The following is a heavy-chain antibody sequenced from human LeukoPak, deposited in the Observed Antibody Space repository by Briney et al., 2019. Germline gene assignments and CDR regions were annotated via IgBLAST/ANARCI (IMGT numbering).Heavy chain of an antibody. V-gene: IGHV4-59*01. Sequence: SETLSLTCTVSGGSISSYYWNWIRQPPGKGLEWIGYIYYSGSTNYNPSLKSRVNISVDTSKNQFSLKLSSVTAADTAVYYCARYEFWSGASSVGAVDVWGQGTTVTVSS. D-gene: IGHD3-3*01. CDR2: IYYSGST. CDR3: ARYEFWSGASSVGAVDV. J-gene: IGHJ6*02. CDR1: GGSISSYY.